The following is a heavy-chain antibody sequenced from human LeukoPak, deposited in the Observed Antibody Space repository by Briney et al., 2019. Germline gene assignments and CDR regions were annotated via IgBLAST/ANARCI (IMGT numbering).Heavy chain of an antibody. CDR3: ARDISRIAVAGG. CDR2: INPNSGGT. CDR1: GHTFTGYY. J-gene: IGHJ4*02. D-gene: IGHD6-19*01. V-gene: IGHV1-2*02. Sequence: ASVKVSCKASGHTFTGYYMHWVRQAPGQGLEWMGWINPNSGGTNYAQKFQGRVTMTRDTSISTAYMELSRLRSDDTAVYYCARDISRIAVAGGWGQGTLVTVSS.